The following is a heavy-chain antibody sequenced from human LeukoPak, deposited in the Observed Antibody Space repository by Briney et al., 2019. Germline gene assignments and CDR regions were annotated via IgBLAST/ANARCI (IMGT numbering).Heavy chain of an antibody. D-gene: IGHD3-10*01. CDR2: ISSDGRNT. J-gene: IGHJ4*02. CDR1: GFTFSTYW. CDR3: ARGARDGSGNYLFGF. Sequence: GGSLRLSCAASGFTFSTYWMHWVRHTPGKGLVWVSRISSDGRNTYYADSVKGRFTISRDNAKNTLYLQMNSLRAEDTGVYYCARGARDGSGNYLFGFWGQGTLVTVSS. V-gene: IGHV3-74*01.